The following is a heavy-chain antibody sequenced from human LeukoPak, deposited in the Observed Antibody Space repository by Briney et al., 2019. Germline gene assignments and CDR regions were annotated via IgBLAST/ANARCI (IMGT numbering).Heavy chain of an antibody. D-gene: IGHD3-10*01. V-gene: IGHV5-51*01. CDR1: GYSFTSYW. J-gene: IGHJ4*02. CDR2: IYPGDSDT. CDR3: ASHISMVRGVIGPIDY. Sequence: GESLKISCKGSGYSFTSYWIGWVRQMPGKGLEWMGIIYPGDSDTRYSPSFQGQVTISADKSISTAYLQWSSLKASDTAMYYCASHISMVRGVIGPIDYWGQGTLVTVSS.